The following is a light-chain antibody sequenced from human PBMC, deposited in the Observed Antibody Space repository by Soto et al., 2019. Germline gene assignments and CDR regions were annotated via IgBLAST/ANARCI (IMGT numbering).Light chain of an antibody. CDR3: QQYFDLINT. CDR1: RDIHTY. CDR2: DAS. J-gene: IGKJ2*01. V-gene: IGKV1-33*01. Sequence: DIQMTQSPSSLSASVGDRVTITCQASRDIHTYLSWYQQKPGKDPELLIYDASNLETGVPSRFSVSASVTEFNIIISRLQTEDSATFNCQQYFDLINTFGQGTKLEIK.